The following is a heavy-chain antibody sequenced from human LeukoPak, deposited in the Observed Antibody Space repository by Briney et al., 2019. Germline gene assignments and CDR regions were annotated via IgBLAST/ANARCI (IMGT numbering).Heavy chain of an antibody. CDR3: ASKNSGGSTWSGIY. CDR2: ISYDGSNK. Sequence: GGSLRLSCAASGFTFSSDGMHWVRQAPGKGLEWVAVISYDGSNKYYADSVKGRFTISRDNSKNTLYLQMNSLRAEDTAVYYCASKNSGGSTWSGIYWGQGALVTVSS. D-gene: IGHD2-21*01. CDR1: GFTFSSDG. V-gene: IGHV3-30*03. J-gene: IGHJ4*02.